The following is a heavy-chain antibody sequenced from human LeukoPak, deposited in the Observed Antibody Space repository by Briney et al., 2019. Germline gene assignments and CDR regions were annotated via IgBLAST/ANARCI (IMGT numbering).Heavy chain of an antibody. V-gene: IGHV4-31*03. J-gene: IGHJ6*02. CDR3: AGARYSSSYNYYGMDI. CDR2: IYYSGSTYYNSGST. CDR1: GGSISSGAYH. Sequence: PSETLSLTCTVFGGSISSGAYHWSWIRQHPGKGLEWIGYIYYSGSTYYNSGSTYYNPSLESRVSISVDTSQSQFSLKLSSVTAADTAVYYCAGARYSSSYNYYGMDIWGQGTTVTVSS. D-gene: IGHD6-13*01.